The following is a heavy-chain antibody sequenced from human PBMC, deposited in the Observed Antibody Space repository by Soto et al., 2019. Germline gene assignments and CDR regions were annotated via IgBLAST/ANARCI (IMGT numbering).Heavy chain of an antibody. D-gene: IGHD4-17*01. CDR1: GGTFSSYA. J-gene: IGHJ5*02. CDR3: ARAWTAYGDLVENGWFDP. Sequence: VQLVQSGAEVKKPGSAVKVSCKASGGTFSSYAISWVRQAPGQGLEWMGGIIPFFGTANYAQKFQGRVTITADESTSTAYMELSSLRSEATAVYYCARAWTAYGDLVENGWFDPWGQGTLVTVSS. V-gene: IGHV1-69*12. CDR2: IIPFFGTA.